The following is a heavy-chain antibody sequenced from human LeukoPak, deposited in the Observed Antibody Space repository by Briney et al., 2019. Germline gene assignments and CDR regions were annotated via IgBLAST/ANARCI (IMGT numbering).Heavy chain of an antibody. CDR2: INPNSGGT. CDR3: ARVVYYYDSSGYEY. CDR1: GYTFTGHY. D-gene: IGHD3-22*01. J-gene: IGHJ4*02. V-gene: IGHV1-2*06. Sequence: ASVKVSCKASGYTFTGHYMHWVRQAPGQGLEWMGRINPNSGGTNYAQKFQGRVTMTRDTSISTAYMELSRLKCDDTAVYYCARVVYYYDSSGYEYWGQGTLVTVSS.